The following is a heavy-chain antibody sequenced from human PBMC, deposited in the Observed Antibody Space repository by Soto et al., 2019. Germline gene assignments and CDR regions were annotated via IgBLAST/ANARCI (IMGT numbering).Heavy chain of an antibody. D-gene: IGHD1-1*01. J-gene: IGHJ5*02. Sequence: LRLSCAASGFTFSSYAMSWVRQAPGKGLEWVSAISGSGGSTYYADSVKGRFTISRDNSKNTLYLQMNSLRAEDTAVYYCAKDIGATYGVGTIGPWGQGTLVTVSS. CDR1: GFTFSSYA. V-gene: IGHV3-23*01. CDR3: AKDIGATYGVGTIGP. CDR2: ISGSGGST.